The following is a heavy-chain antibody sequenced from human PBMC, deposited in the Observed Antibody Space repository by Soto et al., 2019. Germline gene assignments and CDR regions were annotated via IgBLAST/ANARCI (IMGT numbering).Heavy chain of an antibody. V-gene: IGHV3-11*01. CDR2: ISSRGSSI. CDR3: ARGYYDFWSGYYTSPYGMDV. D-gene: IGHD3-3*01. Sequence: GGSLRLSCAVSGFTFSDYYMSWIRQAPGKGLEWVSYISSRGSSIYYAASVKGRFTISRDNAKNSLYLQMNGLRAEDTAVYYCARGYYDFWSGYYTSPYGMDVWGQGTTVTVSS. CDR1: GFTFSDYY. J-gene: IGHJ6*02.